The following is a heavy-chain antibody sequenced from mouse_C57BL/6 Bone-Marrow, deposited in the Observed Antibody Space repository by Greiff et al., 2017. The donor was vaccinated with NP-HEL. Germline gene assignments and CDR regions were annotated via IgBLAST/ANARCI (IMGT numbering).Heavy chain of an antibody. Sequence: EVQLQESGAELVRPGASVKLSCTASGFNIKDDYMHWVKQRPEQGLEWIGWIDPENGDTEYASKFQGKATITADTSSNTAYLQLSSLTSEDTAVYYCTGVGPFAYWGQGTLVTVAP. CDR1: GFNIKDDY. V-gene: IGHV14-4*01. CDR3: TGVGPFAY. J-gene: IGHJ3*01. D-gene: IGHD1-1*02. CDR2: IDPENGDT.